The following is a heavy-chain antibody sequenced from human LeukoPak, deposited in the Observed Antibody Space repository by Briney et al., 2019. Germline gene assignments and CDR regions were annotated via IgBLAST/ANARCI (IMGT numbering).Heavy chain of an antibody. D-gene: IGHD3-22*01. Sequence: GGSLRLSCEASGFTFSRYWMHWVRQAPGKGLVWVSRIKSDGKTNYADSVKGRFTISRDNSKSTLYLQMNSLRAEDTAVYYCASRLDYYDSSGYYRGYFDYWGQGTLVTVSS. CDR2: IKSDGKT. J-gene: IGHJ4*02. CDR1: GFTFSRYW. V-gene: IGHV3-74*01. CDR3: ASRLDYYDSSGYYRGYFDY.